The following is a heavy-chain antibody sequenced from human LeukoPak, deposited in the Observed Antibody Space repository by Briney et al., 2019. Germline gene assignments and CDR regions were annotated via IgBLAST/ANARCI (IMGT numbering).Heavy chain of an antibody. CDR3: ASGITGILRTGAY. V-gene: IGHV3-66*02. D-gene: IGHD1-20*01. CDR2: IYSDGRP. Sequence: GGSLRLSCAASGVTVSTTYMSWVRQAPGKGLEWVSVIYSDGRPYYADSVKGRFTISRDISKNTPFLQMNSLRPEDTAVYYCASGITGILRTGAYWGQGTLVTVSS. J-gene: IGHJ4*02. CDR1: GVTVSTTY.